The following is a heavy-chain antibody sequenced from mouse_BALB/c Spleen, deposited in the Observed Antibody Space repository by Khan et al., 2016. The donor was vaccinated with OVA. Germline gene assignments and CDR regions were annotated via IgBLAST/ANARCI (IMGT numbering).Heavy chain of an antibody. CDR1: GYSFTNYY. CDR3: TRLGTTDWFTY. CDR2: IDPFNGGT. Sequence: VQLQQSGPELMKPGASVKISCKASGYSFTNYYIHWVKQSHGQSLEWIGYIDPFNGGTTYNQKFKGTATLTVDKSSSTAYLHLSCLASEDSAVYYCTRLGTTDWFTYWGQGTLVTVSA. V-gene: IGHV1S135*01. J-gene: IGHJ3*01. D-gene: IGHD2-13*01.